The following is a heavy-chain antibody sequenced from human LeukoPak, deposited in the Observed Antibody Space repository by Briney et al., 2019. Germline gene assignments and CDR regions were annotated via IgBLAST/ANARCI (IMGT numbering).Heavy chain of an antibody. CDR2: IYYSGST. CDR3: ARNNIGTRTYDY. J-gene: IGHJ4*02. CDR1: GASIRSNY. D-gene: IGHD1/OR15-1a*01. V-gene: IGHV4-39*01. Sequence: SETLSLTCTVSGASIRSNYWGWIRQPPGKGLDWIGNIYYSGSTYYNPSLKSRITISVDTSQNQFSLKLTSVTAADTAVYYCARNNIGTRTYDYWGQGTLVTVSS.